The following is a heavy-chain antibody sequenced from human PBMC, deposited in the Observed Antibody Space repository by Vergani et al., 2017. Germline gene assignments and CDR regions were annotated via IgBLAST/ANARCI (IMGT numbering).Heavy chain of an antibody. J-gene: IGHJ6*03. CDR3: AINRRVFSYMDV. Sequence: QVQLVQSGAEVKKPGASVKVCCKASGYTFTSYGNSWVRQAPGQGLEWLGWISAYNGNTNYAQKLQGRVTMTTDTSTSTAYMELRSLRXDDTAVYYCAINRRVFSYMDVWGKGTTVTVSS. CDR2: ISAYNGNT. CDR1: GYTFTSYG. V-gene: IGHV1-18*01.